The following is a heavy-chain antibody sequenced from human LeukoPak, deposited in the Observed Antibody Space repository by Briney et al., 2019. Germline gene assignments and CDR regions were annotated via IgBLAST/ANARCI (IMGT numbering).Heavy chain of an antibody. V-gene: IGHV3-21*01. CDR1: GFTFSSYE. CDR2: ISTSSTYI. CDR3: ARGGSGLDY. Sequence: GGSLRLSCAASGFTFSSYEMNWVRQAPGKGLEWVSSISTSSTYIYYADSLMGRFTISRDNAKNSLYLHMNSLRAEDTAVYYCARGGSGLDYWGQGTLVTVSS. D-gene: IGHD3-16*01. J-gene: IGHJ4*02.